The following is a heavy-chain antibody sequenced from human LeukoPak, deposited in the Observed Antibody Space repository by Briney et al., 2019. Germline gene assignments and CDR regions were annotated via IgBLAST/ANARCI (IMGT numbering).Heavy chain of an antibody. CDR2: IYNSETT. Sequence: SETLSLTCTVSGGSITGNYWSWSRQPPGKGLEWIGYIYNSETTNYNPSLKSRVTISIDTSKNQFSLELSSVTAADTAVYYCARDDYGDYIHDAFDIWGQGTMVTVSS. J-gene: IGHJ3*02. V-gene: IGHV4-59*12. CDR3: ARDDYGDYIHDAFDI. CDR1: GGSITGNY. D-gene: IGHD4-17*01.